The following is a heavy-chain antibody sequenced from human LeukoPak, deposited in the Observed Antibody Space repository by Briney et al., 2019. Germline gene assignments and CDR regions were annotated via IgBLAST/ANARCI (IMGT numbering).Heavy chain of an antibody. V-gene: IGHV4-59*01. D-gene: IGHD5-18*01. CDR2: IYNIGST. CDR3: ARETRYNYGRYGMDV. Sequence: SETLSLTCTVSGGSINGYYWTWIRQPPGKGLEWIGYIYNIGSTDYNPSLKRRVTISVDTSKTQFSLKLSSVTAADTAVYYCARETRYNYGRYGMDVWGQGTTVTVSS. J-gene: IGHJ6*02. CDR1: GGSINGYY.